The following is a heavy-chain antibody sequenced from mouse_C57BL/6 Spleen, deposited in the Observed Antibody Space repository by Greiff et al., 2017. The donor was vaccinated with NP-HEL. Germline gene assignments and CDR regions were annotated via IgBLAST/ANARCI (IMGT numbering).Heavy chain of an antibody. Sequence: VQLKESGAELVRPGASVTLSCKASGYTFTDYEMHWVKQTPVHGLEWIGAIDPETGGTAYNQKFKGKAILTADKSSSTAYMELRSLTSEDSAVYYCTRRIYYGNYYFDYWGQGTTLTVSS. J-gene: IGHJ2*01. V-gene: IGHV1-15*01. CDR1: GYTFTDYE. CDR2: IDPETGGT. CDR3: TRRIYYGNYYFDY. D-gene: IGHD2-1*01.